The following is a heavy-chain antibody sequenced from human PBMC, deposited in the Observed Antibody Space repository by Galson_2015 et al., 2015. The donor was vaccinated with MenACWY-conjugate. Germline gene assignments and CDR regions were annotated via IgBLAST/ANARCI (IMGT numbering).Heavy chain of an antibody. CDR3: ARGREPYDMLTGCPLNFYYYMDV. J-gene: IGHJ6*03. Sequence: SVKVSCKASGGTFSSYAISWVRQAPGQGLEWMGGIIPIFGTANYAQKFQGRVTITADESTSTSYMELSSLRSEDTAVYYCARGREPYDMLTGCPLNFYYYMDVWGKGTTVTVSS. CDR2: IIPIFGTA. V-gene: IGHV1-69*13. D-gene: IGHD3-9*01. CDR1: GGTFSSYA.